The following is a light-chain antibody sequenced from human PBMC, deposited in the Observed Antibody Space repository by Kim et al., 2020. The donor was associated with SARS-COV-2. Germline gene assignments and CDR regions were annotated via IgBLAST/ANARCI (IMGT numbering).Light chain of an antibody. J-gene: IGKJ1*01. Sequence: ASVGEQVIMTWRASQGIANDLVWFQQKPGKAPKTLIYGASSLESGVPSRFSGSGSGTEFTLTISSLQPEDYATYYCQQYDVYPRTFGQGTKVEIK. CDR1: QGIAND. CDR2: GAS. CDR3: QQYDVYPRT. V-gene: IGKV1-16*01.